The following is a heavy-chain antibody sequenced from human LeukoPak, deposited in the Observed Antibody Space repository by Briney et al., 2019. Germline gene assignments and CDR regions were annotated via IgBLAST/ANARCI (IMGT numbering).Heavy chain of an antibody. V-gene: IGHV1-2*02. CDR2: INPNSGGT. CDR1: GYTFTGYY. CDR3: AGALGGCSGGSCPG. Sequence: GASVKVSCKASGYTFTGYYMHWVRQAPGQGLEWMGWINPNSGGTNYAQKFQGRVTMTRDTSISTAYMEPSRLRSDDTAVYYCAGALGGCSGGSCPGWGQGTLVTVSS. J-gene: IGHJ4*02. D-gene: IGHD2-15*01.